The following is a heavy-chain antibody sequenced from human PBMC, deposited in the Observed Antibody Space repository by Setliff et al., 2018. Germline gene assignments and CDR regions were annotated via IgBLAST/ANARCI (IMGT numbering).Heavy chain of an antibody. J-gene: IGHJ3*02. D-gene: IGHD2-2*01. CDR2: ISPYNGYI. CDR3: TRDTNIVVVPPHRTAFDI. CDR1: GYAFSTYG. Sequence: GASVKVSCKASGYAFSTYGIAWVRQAPGQGLEWMGWISPYNGYIIYAHKFQGRVTMTTDTSTGTADMELRNLSSDDTAVYYCTRDTNIVVVPPHRTAFDIWGQGTMVTVSS. V-gene: IGHV1-18*01.